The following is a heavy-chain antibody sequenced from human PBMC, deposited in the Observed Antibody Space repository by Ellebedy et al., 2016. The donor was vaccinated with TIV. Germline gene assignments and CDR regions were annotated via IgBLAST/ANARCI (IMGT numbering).Heavy chain of an antibody. CDR1: GYTLTELS. CDR2: FDPEDGET. J-gene: IGHJ3*02. Sequence: AASVKVSCKVSGYTLTELSMHWVRQAPGQGLEWMGGFDPEDGETIYAQKFQGRVTMTEDPSTDTAYMELSSLRSEDTAVYYCATDSVGFPGGRDAFDIWGQGTMVTVSS. CDR3: ATDSVGFPGGRDAFDI. V-gene: IGHV1-24*01. D-gene: IGHD3-10*01.